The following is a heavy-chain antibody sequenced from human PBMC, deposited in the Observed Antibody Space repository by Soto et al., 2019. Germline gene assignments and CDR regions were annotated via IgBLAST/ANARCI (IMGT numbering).Heavy chain of an antibody. CDR2: ISYDGSNK. CDR1: GFTFSSYG. CDR3: AKEWEG. J-gene: IGHJ4*02. V-gene: IGHV3-30*18. Sequence: QVQLVESGGGVVQPGRSLRLSCAASGFTFSSYGMHWVRQAPGKGLEWVAVISYDGSNKYYADSVKGRFTISRDNSKNALYLQMNSLRAEDTAVYYCAKEWEGWGQGTLVTVSS. D-gene: IGHD1-26*01.